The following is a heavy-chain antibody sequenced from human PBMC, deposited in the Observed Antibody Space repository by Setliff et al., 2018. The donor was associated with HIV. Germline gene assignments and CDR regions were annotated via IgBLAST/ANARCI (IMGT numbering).Heavy chain of an antibody. CDR2: IYTSGGT. CDR3: AREYRNRNYYYYYMDV. J-gene: IGHJ6*03. Sequence: SETLSLTCTVSGGSISSGSYYWSWIRQPAGKGLEWIGHIYTSGGTNRNPSLKSRVTISVDTSKNQFSLKLSSVTAADTAVYYCAREYRNRNYYYYYMDVWGKGTTVTVSS. CDR1: GGSISSGSYY. D-gene: IGHD1-1*01. V-gene: IGHV4-61*09.